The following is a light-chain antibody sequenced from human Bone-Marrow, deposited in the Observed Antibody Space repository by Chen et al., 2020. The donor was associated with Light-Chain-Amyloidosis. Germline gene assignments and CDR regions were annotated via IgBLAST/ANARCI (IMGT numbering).Light chain of an antibody. Sequence: SYVLTQPSSVSVAPGQTATIACGGNNIGSTSVPWYQPTPGQAPLLVVYDDSDRPSGIPERLSGSNSGNTATLTIGRVEAGDEADYYCQVWDRSSDRPVFGGGTKLTVL. CDR2: DDS. V-gene: IGLV3-21*02. CDR3: QVWDRSSDRPV. J-gene: IGLJ3*02. CDR1: NIGSTS.